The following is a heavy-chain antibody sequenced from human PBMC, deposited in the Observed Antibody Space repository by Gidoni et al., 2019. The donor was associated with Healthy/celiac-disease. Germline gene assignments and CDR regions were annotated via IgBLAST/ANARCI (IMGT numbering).Heavy chain of an antibody. CDR3: ARMRSSSGYFDY. J-gene: IGHJ4*02. V-gene: IGHV3-33*01. CDR1: GFTFSSYG. Sequence: SGGGVVQPGRSLRLSCAASGFTFSSYGMHWVRQAPGKGLEWVAVIWYDGSNKYYADSVKGRFTISRDNSKNTLYLQMNSLRAEDTAVYYCARMRSSSGYFDYWGQGTLVTVSS. D-gene: IGHD3-10*01. CDR2: IWYDGSNK.